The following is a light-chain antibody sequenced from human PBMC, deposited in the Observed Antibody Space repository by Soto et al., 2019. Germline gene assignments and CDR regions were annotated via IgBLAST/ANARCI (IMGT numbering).Light chain of an antibody. CDR1: RSNIGAGYD. V-gene: IGLV1-40*01. Sequence: QSVLTQPPSVSGAPGQRVTISCTESRSNIGAGYDIHWYQQLPGTAPKLLIYGNSNRPSGVPDRFSGSKSGTSASLAITGLQAEDEADYYCQSYDSSLSGSVFGGGTKLTVL. CDR2: GNS. J-gene: IGLJ3*02. CDR3: QSYDSSLSGSV.